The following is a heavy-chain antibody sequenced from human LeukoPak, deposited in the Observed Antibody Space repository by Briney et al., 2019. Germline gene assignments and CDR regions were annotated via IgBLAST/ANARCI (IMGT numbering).Heavy chain of an antibody. V-gene: IGHV3-43*02. D-gene: IGHD6-19*01. CDR3: AKDKPNRWIAVAGAFDM. CDR2: ISGDGGST. J-gene: IGHJ3*02. Sequence: PGGSLRLSCAASGFSFEDYAMHWVRQAPGKGLQWVSLISGDGGSTYYADSVKGRFTISRDNSKNSLYLQMNSLRTEDTALYYCAKDKPNRWIAVAGAFDMWGQGTMVTVSS. CDR1: GFSFEDYA.